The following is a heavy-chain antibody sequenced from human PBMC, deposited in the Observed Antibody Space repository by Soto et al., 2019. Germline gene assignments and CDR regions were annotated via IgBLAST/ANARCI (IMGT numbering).Heavy chain of an antibody. CDR3: GGSEVSAGTDRCCKP. J-gene: IGHJ5*02. CDR2: IYYSGST. Sequence: PSETLSLTCTVSGGSISSSSSHWGWIRQPPGKGLEWIGSIYYSGSTYYSPSLKSRVTISVDTSKNQFSLKLHPITAADTAVYYSGGSEVSAGTDRCCKPCDPGPRVTVS. V-gene: IGHV4-39*01. CDR1: GGSISSSSSH. D-gene: IGHD6-13*01.